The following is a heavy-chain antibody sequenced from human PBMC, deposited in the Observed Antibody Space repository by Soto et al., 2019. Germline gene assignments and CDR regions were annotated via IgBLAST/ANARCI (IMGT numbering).Heavy chain of an antibody. V-gene: IGHV3-30*18. D-gene: IGHD6-6*01. J-gene: IGHJ5*02. CDR3: AKDLTRQLAYWLDP. Sequence: SLRLSCAASGFTLSSYGMHWVRQAPGKGLEWVAVISYDGSNKYYADSVKGRFTLTRDTSIATAYLTLTSLTSDDTALYYCAKDLTRQLAYWLDPWGQGTQVTVSS. CDR1: GFTLSSYG. CDR2: ISYDGSNK.